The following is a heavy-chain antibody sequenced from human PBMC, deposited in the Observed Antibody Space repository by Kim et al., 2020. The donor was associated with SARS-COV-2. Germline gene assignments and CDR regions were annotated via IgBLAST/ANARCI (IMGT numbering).Heavy chain of an antibody. D-gene: IGHD3-9*01. CDR3: ARDSKAHYDILTGYYFEDYGMDV. CDR1: GGSISSYY. CDR2: IYYSGST. V-gene: IGHV4-59*13. J-gene: IGHJ6*02. Sequence: SETLSLTCTVSGGSISSYYWSWIRQPPGKGLEWIGYIYYSGSTNYNPSLKSRVTISVDTSKNQFSLKLSSVTAADTAVYYCARDSKAHYDILTGYYFEDYGMDVWGQGTTVTVSS.